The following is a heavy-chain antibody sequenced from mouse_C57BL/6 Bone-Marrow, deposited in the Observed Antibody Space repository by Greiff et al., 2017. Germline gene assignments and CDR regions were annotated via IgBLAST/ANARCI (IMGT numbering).Heavy chain of an antibody. J-gene: IGHJ4*01. CDR1: GYTFTNYW. Sequence: QVQLQQSGAELVRPGTSVKMSCKASGYTFTNYWIGWAKPRPGHGLEWIGDIYPGGGYTNYNEKFKGKATLTADESSSTAYMQFSSLTSEDSAIYYCARGGRAMDYWGQGTSVTVSS. V-gene: IGHV1-63*01. CDR3: ARGGRAMDY. CDR2: IYPGGGYT.